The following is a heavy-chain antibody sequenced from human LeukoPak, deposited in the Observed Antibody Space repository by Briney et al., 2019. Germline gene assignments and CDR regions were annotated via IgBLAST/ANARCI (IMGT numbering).Heavy chain of an antibody. J-gene: IGHJ4*02. D-gene: IGHD3-3*01. CDR3: AKYRYDFWSGYLNY. V-gene: IGHV3-23*01. Sequence: QPGGSLRLSCAASGFTFSSYAMSWVRQAPGKGLERASAISGSGGSTYYADSVKGRFTISRDNSKNTLYLQMNSLRAEDTAVYYCAKYRYDFWSGYLNYWGQGTLVTVSS. CDR1: GFTFSSYA. CDR2: ISGSGGST.